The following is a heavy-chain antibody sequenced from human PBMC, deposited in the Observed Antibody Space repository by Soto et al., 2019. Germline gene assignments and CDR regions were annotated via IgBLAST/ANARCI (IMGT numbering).Heavy chain of an antibody. CDR1: GFAFRSYG. J-gene: IGHJ4*02. CDR2: ISYDGSDK. CDR3: ARLLREGILRATTPLGY. D-gene: IGHD1-26*01. Sequence: QVQLVESGGGVVQPGGSLRVTCAASGFAFRSYGMHWGRQAPGKGLEWVAAISYDGSDKYYAESVKGRFTVSRDNSENTLSLEMNSLTTEDTAVYYCARLLREGILRATTPLGYWGQGTRVTVSS. V-gene: IGHV3-30*03.